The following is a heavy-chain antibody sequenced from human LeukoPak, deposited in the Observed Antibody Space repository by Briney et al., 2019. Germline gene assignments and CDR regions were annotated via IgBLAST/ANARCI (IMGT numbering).Heavy chain of an antibody. CDR1: GGTLSSYA. CDR3: ARGYYYGSGSYSPLFDP. V-gene: IGHV1-69*13. D-gene: IGHD3-10*01. Sequence: GASVKGSCKASGGTLSSYAISWVRQAPGQGLEWMGGIIPIFGTANYAQKFQGRVTITADESTSTAYMELSSLRSEDTAVYYCARGYYYGSGSYSPLFDPWGQGTLVTVSS. J-gene: IGHJ5*02. CDR2: IIPIFGTA.